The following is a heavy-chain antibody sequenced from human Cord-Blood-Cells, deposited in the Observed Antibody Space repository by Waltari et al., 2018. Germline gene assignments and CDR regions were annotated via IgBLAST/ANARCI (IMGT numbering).Heavy chain of an antibody. CDR1: GFTFSSYG. J-gene: IGHJ4*02. Sequence: QVQLVESGGGVVQPGRSLRLYCAASGFTFSSYGLHWVRQAPGKVLEWVAVKWFYGSNKYYSDTVKGLFTISRDNSNNTLYLQMNSLRAEDTAMYYCAKEVVRGSYYDYWGQGTLVTVSS. CDR2: KWFYGSNK. CDR3: AKEVVRGSYYDY. D-gene: IGHD3-10*01. V-gene: IGHV3-30*18.